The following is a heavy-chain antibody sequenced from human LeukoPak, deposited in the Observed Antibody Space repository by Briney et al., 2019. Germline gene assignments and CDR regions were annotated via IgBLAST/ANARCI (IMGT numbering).Heavy chain of an antibody. CDR3: ARDYYGSGCYYNGDYFDY. D-gene: IGHD3-10*01. CDR2: ISSSSSYI. V-gene: IGHV3-21*01. CDR1: GFTFSSYS. J-gene: IGHJ4*02. Sequence: GGSLRLSCAASGFTFSSYSMNWVRQAPGKGLEWVSSISSSSSYIYYADSVKGRFTISRDNAKNSLYLQMNSLRAEDTAVYYCARDYYGSGCYYNGDYFDYWGQGTLVTVSS.